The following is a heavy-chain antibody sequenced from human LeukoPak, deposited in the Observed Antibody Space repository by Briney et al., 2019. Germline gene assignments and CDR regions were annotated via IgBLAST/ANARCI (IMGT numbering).Heavy chain of an antibody. V-gene: IGHV4-34*01. CDR3: ARRGTAYCRGGNCYSDKYFDY. CDR2: INYSDNT. D-gene: IGHD2-15*01. Sequence: SETLSLTCAVYGGSLSGYYWTWIRQSPGKGLVWIGKINYSDNTSYNRSLKSRVTISADTSKNQFSLSLTSVTAADTAVYYCARRGTAYCRGGNCYSDKYFDYWGQGTQVTVSS. CDR1: GGSLSGYY. J-gene: IGHJ4*02.